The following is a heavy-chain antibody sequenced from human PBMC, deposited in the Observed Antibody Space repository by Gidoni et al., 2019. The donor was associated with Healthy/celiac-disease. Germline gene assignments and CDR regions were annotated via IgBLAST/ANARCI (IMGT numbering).Heavy chain of an antibody. J-gene: IGHJ4*02. CDR3: ARSLKDGDYLLVFDY. D-gene: IGHD4-17*01. CDR1: RASFSGYY. V-gene: IGHV4-34*01. Sequence: QVQLQQWGAGLLTPSETLSLTCAVSRASFSGYYWSWIRQPPGKGLAWIGELNHSGSTNYNPSLKSRVTISVDTSKNQFSLKLSSVTAADTAVYYCARSLKDGDYLLVFDYWGQGTLVTVSS. CDR2: LNHSGST.